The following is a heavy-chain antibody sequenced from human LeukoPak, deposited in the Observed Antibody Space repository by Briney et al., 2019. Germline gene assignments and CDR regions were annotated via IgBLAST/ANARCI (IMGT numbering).Heavy chain of an antibody. V-gene: IGHV4-34*01. J-gene: IGHJ1*01. CDR2: INHSGNT. CDR1: SGSFNHYY. D-gene: IGHD2-15*01. Sequence: SETLSLTCAVYSGSFNHYYWTWIRQSPGKGLEWIGEINHSGNTNYNPSFKSRVTISVDTSKNQFSLKLSSVTAADTAIYYCARGEQRGIEFCDGGSCSDRYFQHWGQGTLVSVSP. CDR3: ARGEQRGIEFCDGGSCSDRYFQH.